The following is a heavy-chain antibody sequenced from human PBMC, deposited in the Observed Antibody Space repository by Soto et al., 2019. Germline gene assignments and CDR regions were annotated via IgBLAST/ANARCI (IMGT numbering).Heavy chain of an antibody. CDR2: IYYSGIT. CDR3: ARATWGYSSSPRGDWFDP. J-gene: IGHJ5*02. Sequence: QVQLQESGPGLVKPSQTLSLTCTVSGGSISSGGYYWSWIRQHPGKGLEWIGYIYYSGITYYNPSLQSRVTISVDTSKNQFSLKLSSVTAADTAVYYCARATWGYSSSPRGDWFDPWGQGTLVTVSS. D-gene: IGHD6-13*01. V-gene: IGHV4-31*03. CDR1: GGSISSGGYY.